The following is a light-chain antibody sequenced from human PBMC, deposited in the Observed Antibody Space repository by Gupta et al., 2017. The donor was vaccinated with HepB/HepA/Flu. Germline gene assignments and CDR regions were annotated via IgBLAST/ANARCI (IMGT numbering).Light chain of an antibody. CDR3: QSADSSGTYGV. J-gene: IGLJ2*01. CDR2: KDS. CDR1: ALPKQY. Sequence: SYELTQPPSVSVSPGKTARITCSGDALPKQYAYWYPQKPGQAPVLVIYKDSERPSGIPERFSGSSSGTTVTLTISGVQAEDEADYYCQSADSSGTYGVFGGGTKLTVL. V-gene: IGLV3-25*03.